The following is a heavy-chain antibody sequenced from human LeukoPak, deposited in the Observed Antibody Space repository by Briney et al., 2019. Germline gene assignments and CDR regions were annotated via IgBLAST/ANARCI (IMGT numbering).Heavy chain of an antibody. D-gene: IGHD6-19*01. CDR3: ARGYSSGWYHYFDY. CDR1: GGSFSGYY. V-gene: IGHV4-34*01. CDR2: INHRGST. Sequence: SETLSLTCAVYGGSFSGYYWSWIRQPPGKGLEWIGEINHRGSTNYNPSLKSRVTISVDTSKNQFSLKLSSVTAADTAVYYCARGYSSGWYHYFDYWGQGTLVTVSS. J-gene: IGHJ4*02.